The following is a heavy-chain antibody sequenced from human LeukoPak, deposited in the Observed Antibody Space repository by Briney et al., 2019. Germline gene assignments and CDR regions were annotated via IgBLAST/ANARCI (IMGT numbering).Heavy chain of an antibody. Sequence: GGSLRLSCAASGFTFSDYSMNWVRQAPGKGLEWVSSISGRSSFIYYADSVKGRFTISRDNAKNSLYLQMNSLRAEDTAVYYCAIPPLSGTGSSRPLAGMDVWGQGTTVTVSS. CDR2: ISGRSSFI. CDR3: AIPPLSGTGSSRPLAGMDV. CDR1: GFTFSDYS. J-gene: IGHJ6*02. V-gene: IGHV3-21*01. D-gene: IGHD3-10*01.